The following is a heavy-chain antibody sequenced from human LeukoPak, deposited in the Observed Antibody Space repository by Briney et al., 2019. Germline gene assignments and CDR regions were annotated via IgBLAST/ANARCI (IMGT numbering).Heavy chain of an antibody. CDR1: GGFISSYY. Sequence: SETLSLTCTVSGGFISSYYWSWIRQPPGKGLEWIGYIYYSGSTNYNPSLKSRVTMSVDTSKNQFSLKLSSVTAADTAVYYCARAGYCSGGSCYSFDYWGQGTLVTVSS. J-gene: IGHJ4*02. V-gene: IGHV4-59*12. CDR3: ARAGYCSGGSCYSFDY. CDR2: IYYSGST. D-gene: IGHD2-15*01.